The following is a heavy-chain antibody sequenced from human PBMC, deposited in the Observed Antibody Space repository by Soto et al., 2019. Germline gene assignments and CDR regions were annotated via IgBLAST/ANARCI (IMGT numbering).Heavy chain of an antibody. D-gene: IGHD4-4*01. V-gene: IGHV5-10-1*01. J-gene: IGHJ4*02. Sequence: GESLKISCKVSGDSFTGYWISWVRQMPGKGLEWMGRIDPSDSYTNYSPSFQGHVTISADKSISTAYLQWSSLKASDTAMYYCARRINDYSNYVDYWGQGTLVTVSS. CDR2: IDPSDSYT. CDR1: GDSFTGYW. CDR3: ARRINDYSNYVDY.